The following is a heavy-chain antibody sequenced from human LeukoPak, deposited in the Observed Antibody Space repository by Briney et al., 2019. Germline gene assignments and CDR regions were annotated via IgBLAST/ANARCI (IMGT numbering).Heavy chain of an antibody. V-gene: IGHV3-23*01. J-gene: IGHJ1*01. CDR3: AAAAAHTVQH. D-gene: IGHD2-2*01. CDR2: ISASGYTT. CDR1: GFTFSSYV. Sequence: GGSLRLSCAASGFTFSSYVMTWVRQAPGKGLGWVSTISASGYTTYYADSVKGRFTISRDNSKNTLYLQMNSLRAEDTAVYYCAAAAAHTVQHWGQGTLVTVSS.